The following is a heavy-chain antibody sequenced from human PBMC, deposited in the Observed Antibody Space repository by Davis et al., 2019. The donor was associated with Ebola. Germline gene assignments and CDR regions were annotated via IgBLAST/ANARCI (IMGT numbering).Heavy chain of an antibody. D-gene: IGHD2-2*02. Sequence: HTGGSLRLSCTASGFTFSGYWMHWVRQAPGKGLVWVSRISSDGSSTNYADSVKGRFTISRDNARNTLFLQMDSLGVEDTAVYYCARVGSKNCSSTSCYTYYYYGMDVWGQGTTVTVSS. CDR1: GFTFSGYW. CDR3: ARVGSKNCSSTSCYTYYYYGMDV. J-gene: IGHJ6*02. V-gene: IGHV3-74*01. CDR2: ISSDGSST.